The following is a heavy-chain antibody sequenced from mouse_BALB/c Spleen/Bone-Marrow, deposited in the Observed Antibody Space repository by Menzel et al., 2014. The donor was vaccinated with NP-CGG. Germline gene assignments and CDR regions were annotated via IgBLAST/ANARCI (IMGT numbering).Heavy chain of an antibody. CDR2: INPDSSTI. V-gene: IGHV4-1*02. J-gene: IGHJ4*01. Sequence: EVQLVESGGGLVQPGRSLKLPCAASGFDFSGYWMSWVRQAPGKGLEWIGEINPDSSTINYTPSLKDKFIISRDNAKNTLYLQMSKVRSEDTALYYCARLGYYGVMAYWGQGTSVTVSS. CDR1: GFDFSGYW. D-gene: IGHD1-1*01. CDR3: ARLGYYGVMAY.